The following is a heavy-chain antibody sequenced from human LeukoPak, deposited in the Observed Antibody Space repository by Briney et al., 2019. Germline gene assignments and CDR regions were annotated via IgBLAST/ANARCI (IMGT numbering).Heavy chain of an antibody. Sequence: GGALRLSCAASGFTFSSYSMNWVRQAPGKGREWFSYISSSSSSIYYADSVKGRFTISRDNAKNSLYLQMNSLRVEDTAVYYCARGQQLRYWGQGTLVTVSS. CDR3: ARGQQLRY. J-gene: IGHJ4*02. V-gene: IGHV3-48*01. CDR1: GFTFSSYS. D-gene: IGHD6-13*01. CDR2: ISSSSSSI.